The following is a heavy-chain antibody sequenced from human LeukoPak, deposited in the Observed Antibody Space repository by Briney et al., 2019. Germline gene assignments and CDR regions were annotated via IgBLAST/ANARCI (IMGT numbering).Heavy chain of an antibody. V-gene: IGHV1-69*13. J-gene: IGHJ4*02. Sequence: ASVKVSCKASGGTFISYAISWVRQAPGQGLEWMGGIILIFGTANYAQKFQGRVTITADESTSTAYMELSSLRSEDTAVYYCARAGEFIVVVPAATKGFDYWGQGTLVTVSS. D-gene: IGHD2-2*01. CDR2: IILIFGTA. CDR1: GGTFISYA. CDR3: ARAGEFIVVVPAATKGFDY.